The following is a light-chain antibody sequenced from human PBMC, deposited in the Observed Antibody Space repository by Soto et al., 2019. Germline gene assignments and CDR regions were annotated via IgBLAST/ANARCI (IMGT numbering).Light chain of an antibody. CDR1: QSVTSY. J-gene: IGKJ5*01. CDR3: QPYSNWPPST. V-gene: IGKV3-15*01. CDR2: DTS. Sequence: EIVLTQSPATLSLSPGESATLSCRASQSVTSYLAWYQQKPGQAPRLLIYDTSTRATGIPARFSGSGSGRELTLTIISLQSEDFAVYYCQPYSNWPPSTFGQGTRLEIK.